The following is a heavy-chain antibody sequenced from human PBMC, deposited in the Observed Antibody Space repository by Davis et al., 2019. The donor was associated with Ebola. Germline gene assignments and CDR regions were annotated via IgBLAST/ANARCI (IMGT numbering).Heavy chain of an antibody. Sequence: GESLKISCAASGFTFSSYAMSWVRQAPGKGLEWVSTISDSGDSTYYADSVKGRFTISRDNSKNTLSLQMNSLRAEDTAVYYCARGGETRLEYWGQGTLVTVSS. CDR3: ARGGETRLEY. J-gene: IGHJ4*02. V-gene: IGHV3-23*01. CDR2: ISDSGDST. CDR1: GFTFSSYA. D-gene: IGHD3-16*01.